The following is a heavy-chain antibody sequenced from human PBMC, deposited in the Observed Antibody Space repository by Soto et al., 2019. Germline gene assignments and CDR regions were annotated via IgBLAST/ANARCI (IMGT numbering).Heavy chain of an antibody. J-gene: IGHJ4*02. V-gene: IGHV1-3*01. CDR3: VRDDRATSGGVTLDY. CDR2: SNEGSGNS. D-gene: IGHD2-8*02. Sequence: QVQLVQSGAEVKRPGATVRVSCKASGYNFKNYAIPWVRQAPGQRLGWMGWSNEGSGNSRYSQKFQGRVSITIDTTPNTVYIDLSSLKSEDTATYYSVRDDRATSGGVTLDYWGSGTLVTVS. CDR1: GYNFKNYA.